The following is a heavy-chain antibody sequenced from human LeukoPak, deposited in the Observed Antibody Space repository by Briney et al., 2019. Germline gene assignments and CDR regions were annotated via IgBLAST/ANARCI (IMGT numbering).Heavy chain of an antibody. Sequence: GGSLRLSCAASGFTFIRSWMGWVRQAPGKGLEWVAKIKQDGTSKYYVDSVMGRFTISRDNAENSVYLQMNSLSAGDTAVYYCARHGDYCFDLWGPGTRVTVSS. J-gene: IGHJ4*02. D-gene: IGHD2-21*01. CDR3: ARHGDYCFDL. V-gene: IGHV3-7*02. CDR1: GFTFIRSW. CDR2: IKQDGTSK.